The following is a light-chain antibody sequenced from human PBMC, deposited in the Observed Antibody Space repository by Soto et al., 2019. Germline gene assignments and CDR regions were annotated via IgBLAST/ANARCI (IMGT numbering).Light chain of an antibody. CDR2: EVN. V-gene: IGLV2-23*02. CDR1: SNNVGSYKL. J-gene: IGLJ1*01. CDR3: CSSGGSPTYV. Sequence: QSALTQPASVSGSPGQSITISCTGTSNNVGSYKLVSWYQQHPGKAPKLMIFEVNKRPSGVSNRFSGSKSGNMASLTISGLKVEDEADYYCCSSGGSPTYVFGTGTKLTVL.